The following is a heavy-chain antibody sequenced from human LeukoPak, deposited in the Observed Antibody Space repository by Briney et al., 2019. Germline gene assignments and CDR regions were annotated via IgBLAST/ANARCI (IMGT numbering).Heavy chain of an antibody. D-gene: IGHD3-3*01. V-gene: IGHV5-51*01. CDR2: IYPGDSDT. CDR1: GYSFTSYW. Sequence: GESLKISCKGSGYSFTSYWIGWVRPMPGKGLELMGIIYPGDSDTRYSPSFQGQVTISADTSIITAYLQWSSLKASDTAMYYCASVTSITIFGVVSSWFDPWGQGTLVTVSS. CDR3: ASVTSITIFGVVSSWFDP. J-gene: IGHJ5*02.